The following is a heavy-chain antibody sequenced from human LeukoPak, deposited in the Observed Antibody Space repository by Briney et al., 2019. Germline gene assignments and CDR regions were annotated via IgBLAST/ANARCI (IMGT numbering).Heavy chain of an antibody. CDR3: ARIEGDNSLDY. J-gene: IGHJ4*02. D-gene: IGHD3-16*01. Sequence: SSETLSLTCTVSGGSISDYYWTWIRQPPGKGLEWIAYIHSSGSTNYNPSPKSRVIISVDTSRSQLSLKLSSVTAADTAVYYCARIEGDNSLDYWGQGTLVTVSS. V-gene: IGHV4-59*01. CDR1: GGSISDYY. CDR2: IHSSGST.